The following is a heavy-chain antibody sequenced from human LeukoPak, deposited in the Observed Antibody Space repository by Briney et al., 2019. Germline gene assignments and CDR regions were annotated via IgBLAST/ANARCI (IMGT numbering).Heavy chain of an antibody. CDR2: IYSGGST. D-gene: IGHD3-10*01. CDR3: AVIMVRGVINY. CDR1: GFTFSSYA. J-gene: IGHJ4*02. V-gene: IGHV3-53*01. Sequence: PGRSLRLSCAASGFTFSSYAMHWVRQAPGKGVEWVSVIYSGGSTYYADSVKGRFTISRDNSKNTLYLQMNSLRAEDTAVYYCAVIMVRGVINYWGQGTLVTVSS.